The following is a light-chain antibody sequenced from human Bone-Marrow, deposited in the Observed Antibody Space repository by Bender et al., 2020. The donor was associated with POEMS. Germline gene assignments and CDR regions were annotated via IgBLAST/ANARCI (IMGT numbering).Light chain of an antibody. CDR3: SSYASSNTWV. Sequence: QSALTQPASMSGSPGQSITISCSGTSSDVGGYNYVSWYQQHPGKAPKLIIYDVSNRPSGVSNRFSGSKSGNTASLTISGLQAEDEADYYCSSYASSNTWVFGGGTKLTVL. CDR2: DVS. V-gene: IGLV2-14*01. J-gene: IGLJ3*02. CDR1: SSDVGGYNY.